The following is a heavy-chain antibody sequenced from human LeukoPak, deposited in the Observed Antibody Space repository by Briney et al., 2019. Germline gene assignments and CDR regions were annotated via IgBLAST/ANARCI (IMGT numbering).Heavy chain of an antibody. Sequence: PGRSLRLSCAASGFTFDDYAMHWVRQAPGKGLEWVAVIWYDGSNKYYADSVKGRFTISRDNSKNTLYLQMNSLRAEDTAVYYCARDRGSGWYFDYWGQGTLVTVSS. J-gene: IGHJ4*02. V-gene: IGHV3-33*08. CDR1: GFTFDDYA. CDR3: ARDRGSGWYFDY. D-gene: IGHD6-19*01. CDR2: IWYDGSNK.